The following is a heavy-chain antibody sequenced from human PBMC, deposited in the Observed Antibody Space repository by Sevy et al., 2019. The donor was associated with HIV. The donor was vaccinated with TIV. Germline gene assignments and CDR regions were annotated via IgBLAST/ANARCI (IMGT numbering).Heavy chain of an antibody. CDR2: IKQDESEK. Sequence: GESLKTSCAASGFSFSSYWMHWVRQAPGKGLERVANIKQDESEKYYVASVKGRFTISRDNAKNSVYLQMNSLRPEDTAIYYCARGNSGSFDYWGQGTLVTVSS. J-gene: IGHJ4*02. CDR1: GFSFSSYW. D-gene: IGHD3-22*01. V-gene: IGHV3-7*04. CDR3: ARGNSGSFDY.